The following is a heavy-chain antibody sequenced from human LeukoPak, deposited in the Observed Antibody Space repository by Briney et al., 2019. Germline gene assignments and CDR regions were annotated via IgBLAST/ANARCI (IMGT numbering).Heavy chain of an antibody. CDR2: ISGSGGST. Sequence: GGSLRLSCAASGFTFSSYAMSWVRQAPGKGLEWVSAISGSGGSTYYADSVKGRFTISRDNSKNTLYPQMNSLRAEDTAVYYCAKMRKVVAATPVGAFDIWGQGTMVTVSS. CDR1: GFTFSSYA. J-gene: IGHJ3*02. CDR3: AKMRKVVAATPVGAFDI. V-gene: IGHV3-23*01. D-gene: IGHD2-15*01.